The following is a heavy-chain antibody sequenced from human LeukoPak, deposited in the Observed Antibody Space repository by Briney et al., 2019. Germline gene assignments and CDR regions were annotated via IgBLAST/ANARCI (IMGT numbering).Heavy chain of an antibody. CDR1: GFTFSSYA. J-gene: IGHJ4*02. V-gene: IGHV3-23*01. Sequence: GGSLRLSCAASGFTFSSYAMSWVRQAPGKGLEWVSAISGSGGSTYYADTVKGRFTISRDNSKNTLYLQMNSLRAEDTAVYYCAKDLLYDSSGHWGQGTLVTVSS. CDR3: AKDLLYDSSGH. D-gene: IGHD3-22*01. CDR2: ISGSGGST.